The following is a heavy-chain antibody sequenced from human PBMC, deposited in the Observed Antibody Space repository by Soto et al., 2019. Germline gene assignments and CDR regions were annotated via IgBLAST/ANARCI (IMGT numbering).Heavy chain of an antibody. J-gene: IGHJ6*02. CDR1: GFSLSTSGMR. D-gene: IGHD3-10*01. CDR2: IDWDDDK. Sequence: ESGPTLVNPTQTLTLTCTFSGFSLSTSGMRVSWIRQPPGKALEWLARIDWDDDKFYSTSLKTRLTISKDTSKNQVVLTMTNMDPVDTATYYCARMPLYYYGSGGYSPHYGMDVWGQGTTVTVSS. V-gene: IGHV2-70*04. CDR3: ARMPLYYYGSGGYSPHYGMDV.